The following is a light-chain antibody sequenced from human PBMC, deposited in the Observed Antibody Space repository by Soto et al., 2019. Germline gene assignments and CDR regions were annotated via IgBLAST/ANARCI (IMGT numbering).Light chain of an antibody. V-gene: IGKV3-15*01. Sequence: EIVMTHSPATLSVSPGERATLSCRASQSVSSNLAWYQQKPGQAHRLLIYGASTRATGIPARFSGSGSGTEFTLTISSLQSEDFAVYYCQQYNNWPITFGPGTKVDIK. J-gene: IGKJ3*01. CDR1: QSVSSN. CDR2: GAS. CDR3: QQYNNWPIT.